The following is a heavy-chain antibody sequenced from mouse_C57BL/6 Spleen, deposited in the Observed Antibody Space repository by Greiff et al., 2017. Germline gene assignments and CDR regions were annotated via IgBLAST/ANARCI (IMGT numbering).Heavy chain of an antibody. CDR1: GYTFTSYW. CDR2: IHPNSGST. D-gene: IGHD2-3*01. J-gene: IGHJ2*01. CDR3: VRWLLRFDY. V-gene: IGHV1-64*01. Sequence: QVQLKQPGAELVKPGASVKLSCKASGYTFTSYWMHWVKQRPGQGLEWIGMIHPNSGSTNYNEKFKSKATLTVDKSSSTAYMQLSSLTSEDSAVYYCVRWLLRFDYWGQGTTLTVSS.